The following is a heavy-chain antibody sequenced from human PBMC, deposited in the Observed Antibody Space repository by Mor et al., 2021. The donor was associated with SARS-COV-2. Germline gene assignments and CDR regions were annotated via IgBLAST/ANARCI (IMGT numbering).Heavy chain of an antibody. J-gene: IGHJ3*02. CDR3: ARLVDAFDI. V-gene: IGHV3-33*01. CDR2: IWYDGSNK. Sequence: AAIWYDGSNKYYADSVKGRFTISRDNSKNTLYLQMNSLRAEDTAVYYCARLVDAFDIWGQGTMV.